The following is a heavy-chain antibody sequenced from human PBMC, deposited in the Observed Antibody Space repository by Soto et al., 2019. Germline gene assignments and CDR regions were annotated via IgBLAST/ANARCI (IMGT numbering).Heavy chain of an antibody. CDR3: ARGGGRAVAGTDY. CDR2: INQRGST. Sequence: QVQLQQWGAGLLKPSETLSLTCAVYGGSFSGYYWSGIRQPPGKGLEWIGEINQRGSTNYNPSLKRRDTIPVDTSKNQFALKLSSVTAADTAVYYCARGGGRAVAGTDYWGQGTLVTVSS. J-gene: IGHJ4*02. V-gene: IGHV4-34*01. CDR1: GGSFSGYY. D-gene: IGHD6-19*01.